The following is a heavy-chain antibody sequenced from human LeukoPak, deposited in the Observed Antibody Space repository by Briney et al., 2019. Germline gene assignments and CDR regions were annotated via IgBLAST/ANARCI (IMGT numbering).Heavy chain of an antibody. J-gene: IGHJ4*02. Sequence: ASVKVSCKASGYTLSNYDITWVRQAPGQGLEWMGWISTYNGNPNSAEKFQGRVTMTTDTSTSTAYMEVRSLRSDDTAVYYCARVMGPPDYWGQGTLVTVSS. CDR1: GYTLSNYD. CDR3: ARVMGPPDY. CDR2: ISTYNGNP. V-gene: IGHV1-18*01. D-gene: IGHD2-8*01.